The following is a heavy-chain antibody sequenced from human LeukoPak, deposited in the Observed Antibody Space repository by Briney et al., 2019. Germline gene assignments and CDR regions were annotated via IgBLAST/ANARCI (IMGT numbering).Heavy chain of an antibody. CDR2: IKQDGSEK. V-gene: IGHV3-7*01. CDR3: ARARIQLWSDFDY. CDR1: GFTFSSYW. D-gene: IGHD5-18*01. Sequence: PGGSLRLSCAASGFTFSSYWMSWVRQAPGKGLEWVANIKQDGSEKYYVDSVKGRFTISRDNAKNSLYLQMNSLRAEDTAVYYCARARIQLWSDFDYWGQGTLVTVSS. J-gene: IGHJ4*02.